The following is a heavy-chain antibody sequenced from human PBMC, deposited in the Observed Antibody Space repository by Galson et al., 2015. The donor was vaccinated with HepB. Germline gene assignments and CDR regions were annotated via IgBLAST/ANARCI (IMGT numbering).Heavy chain of an antibody. CDR3: TRGPSHGAFDY. D-gene: IGHD3-10*01. V-gene: IGHV3-30*03. Sequence: SLRLSCAASRFSFRDYGMHWVRQAPGKGLEWVAFASTDGSNKYYADSVEGRFTISRDNSKHILYLQMSSLRVADTALYYCTRGPSHGAFDYWGQGTLVAVSS. J-gene: IGHJ4*02. CDR2: ASTDGSNK. CDR1: RFSFRDYG.